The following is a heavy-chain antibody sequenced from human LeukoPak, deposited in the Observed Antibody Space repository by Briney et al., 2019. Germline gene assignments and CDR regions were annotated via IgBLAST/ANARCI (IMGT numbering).Heavy chain of an antibody. V-gene: IGHV3-15*07. D-gene: IGHD3-9*01. CDR3: ATGRSDILTGYSN. CDR1: RLTINNAW. Sequence: GGSLRLSCAVSRLTINNAWMNWVRQAPGKGLEWVGRIKSRTDGGTTDYAAPVKGRFFISGDDPKNTLYLQMNSLKIEDTAVYFCATGRSDILTGYSNWGQGTLVTVSS. J-gene: IGHJ4*02. CDR2: IKSRTDGGTT.